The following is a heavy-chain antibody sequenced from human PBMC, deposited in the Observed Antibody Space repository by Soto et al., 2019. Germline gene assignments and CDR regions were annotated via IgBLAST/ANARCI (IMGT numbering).Heavy chain of an antibody. CDR3: AKDRAVTPYYFDY. CDR1: GFTFSNYA. CDR2: ISGSGDST. J-gene: IGHJ4*02. V-gene: IGHV3-23*01. D-gene: IGHD4-17*01. Sequence: GGSLRLSCAASGFTFSNYAMSWVRQAPGKGLEGVSDISGSGDSTYYADSVKGRFTISRDNSKNTLYLQINSLRAEDTAVYYCAKDRAVTPYYFDYWGPGTLVTVSS.